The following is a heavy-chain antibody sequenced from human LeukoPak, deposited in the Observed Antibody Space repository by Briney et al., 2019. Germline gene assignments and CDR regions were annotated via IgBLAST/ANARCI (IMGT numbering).Heavy chain of an antibody. D-gene: IGHD2-15*01. J-gene: IGHJ4*02. CDR3: AKDFERGVRVVAATKDERGTNDY. CDR1: GFTFSSYS. CDR2: IRYDGSNK. V-gene: IGHV3-30*02. Sequence: GGSLRLSCAASGFTFSSYSMNWVRQAPGKGLEWVAFIRYDGSNKYYADSVKGRFTISRDNSKNTLYLQMNSLRAEDTAVYYCAKDFERGVRVVAATKDERGTNDYWGQGTLVTVSS.